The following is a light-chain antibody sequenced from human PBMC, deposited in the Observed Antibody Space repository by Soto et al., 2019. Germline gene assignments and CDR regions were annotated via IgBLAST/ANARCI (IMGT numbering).Light chain of an antibody. Sequence: QSARTQSASVSRAPGQSITISCTGNSSDVGNYNYVSWYQQHPGEVPKLIIFNVNNRPSGVSNRFSGSKSGNTASLTISGLQAEDEADYYCSSFTSSTTYVFGTGTKVTVL. V-gene: IGLV2-14*01. J-gene: IGLJ1*01. CDR1: SSDVGNYNY. CDR2: NVN. CDR3: SSFTSSTTYV.